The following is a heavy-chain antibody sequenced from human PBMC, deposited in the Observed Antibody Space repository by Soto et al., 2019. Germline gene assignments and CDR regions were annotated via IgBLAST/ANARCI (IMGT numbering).Heavy chain of an antibody. D-gene: IGHD2-2*01. CDR2: IDPSDSYT. V-gene: IGHV5-10-1*01. CDR3: ARRPKYQLLPPGIDV. J-gene: IGHJ6*02. Sequence: PGESVKISCKGSGYSFTSYWISWVRQMPGKGLEWMGRIDPSDSYTNYSPSFQGHVTISADKSISTAYLQWSSLKASDTAMYYCARRPKYQLLPPGIDVWGQGTTVTVSS. CDR1: GYSFTSYW.